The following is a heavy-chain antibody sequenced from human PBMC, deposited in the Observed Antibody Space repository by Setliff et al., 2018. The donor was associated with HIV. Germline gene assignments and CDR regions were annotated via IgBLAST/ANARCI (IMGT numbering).Heavy chain of an antibody. CDR1: GFTFSKYW. Sequence: GSLRLSCAASGFTFSKYWMHWVRQAPGKGLVWLSRINSDGRSTTYADFVKGRFSISRDNAKNTVYLQMSSLTVEDTAVYYCASLLVAGNDYWGQGTLVTVSS. CDR2: INSDGRST. D-gene: IGHD2-8*02. CDR3: ASLLVAGNDY. V-gene: IGHV3-74*01. J-gene: IGHJ4*02.